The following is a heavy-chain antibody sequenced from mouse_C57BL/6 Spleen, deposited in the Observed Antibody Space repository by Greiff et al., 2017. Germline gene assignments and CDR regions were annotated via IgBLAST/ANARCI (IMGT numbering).Heavy chain of an antibody. CDR3: ARERYYGSSPHWYFDV. J-gene: IGHJ1*03. Sequence: EVKLVESEGGLVQPGSSMKLSCTASGFTFSDYYMAWVRQVPEKGLEWVANINYDGSSTYYLDSLKSRFIISRDNAKNILYLQMSSLKSEDTATYYCARERYYGSSPHWYFDVWGTGTTVTVSS. V-gene: IGHV5-16*01. CDR1: GFTFSDYY. CDR2: INYDGSST. D-gene: IGHD1-1*01.